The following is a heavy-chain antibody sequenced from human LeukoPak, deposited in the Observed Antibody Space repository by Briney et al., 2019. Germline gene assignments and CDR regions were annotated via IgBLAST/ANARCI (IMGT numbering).Heavy chain of an antibody. Sequence: PGGSLRLSCAASGFTFSDYYMSWIRQAPGKGLEWVSYISSSGSTIYYADSVKGRFTISRDNAKNSLYLQMNSLRAEDTAVYYRARDFKIAAAGPHAEYFQHWGQGTLVTGSS. CDR1: GFTFSDYY. CDR3: ARDFKIAAAGPHAEYFQH. J-gene: IGHJ1*01. V-gene: IGHV3-11*04. D-gene: IGHD6-13*01. CDR2: ISSSGSTI.